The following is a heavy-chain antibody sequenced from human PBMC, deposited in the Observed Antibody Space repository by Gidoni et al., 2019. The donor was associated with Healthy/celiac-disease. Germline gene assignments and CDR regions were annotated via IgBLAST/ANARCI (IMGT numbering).Heavy chain of an antibody. CDR2: IDYSGST. J-gene: IGHJ4*02. D-gene: IGHD6-13*01. CDR3: AGLHREQLVLSN. V-gene: IGHV4-39*01. CDR1: GGSISSSSYY. Sequence: QLQLQESGPGLVKPTETLSLTCTVTGGSISSSSYYWGWIRQPPGKGLEWIGSIDYSGSTYYNPSLKSRVTISVDTSKNQFSLKLSSVTAADTAVYYCAGLHREQLVLSNWGQGTLVTVSS.